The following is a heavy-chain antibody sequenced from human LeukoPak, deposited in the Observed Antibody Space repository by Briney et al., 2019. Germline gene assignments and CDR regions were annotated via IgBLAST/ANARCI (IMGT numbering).Heavy chain of an antibody. D-gene: IGHD2-15*01. V-gene: IGHV1-18*01. Sequence: GASVKVSCKASGYTFTSYGISWVRQAPGQGLEWMGWISAYNGNTNYAQKLQGRVTMTTDTSTSTACMELRSLRSDDTAVYYCAREGYCSGGSCYPVYYYYYGMDVWGQGTTVTVSS. CDR1: GYTFTSYG. CDR2: ISAYNGNT. J-gene: IGHJ6*02. CDR3: AREGYCSGGSCYPVYYYYYGMDV.